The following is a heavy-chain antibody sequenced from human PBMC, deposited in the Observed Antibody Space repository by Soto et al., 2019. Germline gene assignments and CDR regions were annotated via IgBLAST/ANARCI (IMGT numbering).Heavy chain of an antibody. J-gene: IGHJ4*02. D-gene: IGHD2-2*01. Sequence: PVGSLRLSCAASGFTFSSYGMHWVRQAPGKGLEWVAVIWYDGSNKYYADSVKGRFTISRDNSKNTLYLQMNSLRAEDTAVYYCAREGVRYCSSTSCRWGYFDYWGQGTLVTVSS. V-gene: IGHV3-33*01. CDR3: AREGVRYCSSTSCRWGYFDY. CDR2: IWYDGSNK. CDR1: GFTFSSYG.